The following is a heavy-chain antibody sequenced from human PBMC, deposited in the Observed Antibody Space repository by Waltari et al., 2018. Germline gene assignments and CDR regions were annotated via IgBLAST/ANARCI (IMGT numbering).Heavy chain of an antibody. V-gene: IGHV5-51*01. Sequence: EVQLVQSGAEVKKPGESLKISCKGSGYSFTNYWIGWVRQMPGKGLEWMGIIHPADSDTRSSPSFQGQVTSAADKSITTAYLQWNSLKASDTAMYYCARRGDSGGYDWFDPWGQGTLVTVSS. J-gene: IGHJ5*02. CDR3: ARRGDSGGYDWFDP. CDR1: GYSFTNYW. CDR2: IHPADSDT. D-gene: IGHD1-26*01.